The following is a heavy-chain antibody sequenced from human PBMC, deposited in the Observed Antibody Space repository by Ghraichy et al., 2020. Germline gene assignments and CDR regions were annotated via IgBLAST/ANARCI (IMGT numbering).Heavy chain of an antibody. D-gene: IGHD2-2*01. CDR1: GGSFSGYY. Sequence: SETLSLTCAVYGGSFSGYYWSWIRQPPGKGLEWIGEINHSGSTNYNPSLKSRVTISVDTSKNQFSLKLSSVTAADTAVYYCARRSTLGYYYYYGMDVWGQGTTVTVSS. CDR2: INHSGST. V-gene: IGHV4-34*01. J-gene: IGHJ6*02. CDR3: ARRSTLGYYYYYGMDV.